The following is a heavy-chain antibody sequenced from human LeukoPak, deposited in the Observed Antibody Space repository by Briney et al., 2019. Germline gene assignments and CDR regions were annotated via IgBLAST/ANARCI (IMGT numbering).Heavy chain of an antibody. J-gene: IGHJ5*02. Sequence: GGSLRLSCAASGFTISSYWMHWVRQAPGKGLVWVLRINSDGSKYADSRKGRFAISRDNAKTTIYLQMNSLIAEDTAVSYCARWGLPWGQGTLVTVSS. CDR1: GFTISSYW. D-gene: IGHD3-16*01. CDR3: ARWGLP. CDR2: INSDGS. V-gene: IGHV3-74*01.